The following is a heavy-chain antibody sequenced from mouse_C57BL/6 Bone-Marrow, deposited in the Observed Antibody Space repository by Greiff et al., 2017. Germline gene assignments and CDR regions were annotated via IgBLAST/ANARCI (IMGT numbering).Heavy chain of an antibody. D-gene: IGHD1-1*01. CDR2: IDPENGDT. CDR1: GFNIKDDY. J-gene: IGHJ3*01. Sequence: VQLQQSGAELVRPGASVKLSCTASGFNIKDDYMHWVKQRPEQGLEWIGWIDPENGDTEYASKFQGKATITADTSSNTAYLQLSSLTSEDTAVYYGTTADFVSSLWFAYWGQGTLVTVSA. CDR3: TTADFVSSLWFAY. V-gene: IGHV14-4*01.